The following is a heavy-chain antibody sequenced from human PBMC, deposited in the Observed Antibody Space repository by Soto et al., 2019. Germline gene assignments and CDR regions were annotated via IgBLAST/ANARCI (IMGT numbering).Heavy chain of an antibody. D-gene: IGHD3-22*01. V-gene: IGHV3-23*01. CDR2: ISGSGGST. J-gene: IGHJ4*02. Sequence: EVQLLESGGGLVQPGGSLRLSCAASGFTFSSYAMSWVRQAPGKGLEWVSAISGSGGSTYYADSVKGRFTISRDNSKNTLYLQMNSLRAEDTAVYYCAKNSEPYYSDSSGYFLRVFDYWGQGTLVTVSS. CDR1: GFTFSSYA. CDR3: AKNSEPYYSDSSGYFLRVFDY.